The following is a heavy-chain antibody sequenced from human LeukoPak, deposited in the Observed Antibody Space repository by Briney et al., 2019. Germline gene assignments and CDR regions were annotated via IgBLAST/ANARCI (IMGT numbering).Heavy chain of an antibody. D-gene: IGHD6-13*01. Sequence: SETLSLTCAVSGYSISSGYDWGWIRQPPGKGLEWIGSIYHSGSTHYNPSLKSRVTISVDTSKKQFSLKLSSVTAADTAVYYCARNSSSWYFDYWGQGTLVTVSS. V-gene: IGHV4-38-2*01. J-gene: IGHJ4*02. CDR2: IYHSGST. CDR3: ARNSSSWYFDY. CDR1: GYSISSGYD.